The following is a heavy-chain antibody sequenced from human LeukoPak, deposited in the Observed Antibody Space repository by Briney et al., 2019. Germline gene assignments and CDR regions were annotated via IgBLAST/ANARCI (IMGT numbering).Heavy chain of an antibody. D-gene: IGHD5-18*01. V-gene: IGHV1-3*01. Sequence: ASVKVSCKASGYTFTNYAVHWVRLAPGQGLEWMGWISAGNGKTKYSQKLQGRVTITRDTSASTAYMELSGLRSEDTAVYYCARDVIDGRGYSFGYDYWGQGTLVTVSS. CDR1: GYTFTNYA. CDR3: ARDVIDGRGYSFGYDY. CDR2: ISAGNGKT. J-gene: IGHJ4*02.